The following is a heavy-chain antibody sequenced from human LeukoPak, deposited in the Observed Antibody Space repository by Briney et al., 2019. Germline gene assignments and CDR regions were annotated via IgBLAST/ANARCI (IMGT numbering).Heavy chain of an antibody. CDR2: INHSGST. D-gene: IGHD6-19*01. CDR3: ARVWRAGRNFDY. CDR1: GGSFSGCY. V-gene: IGHV4-34*01. J-gene: IGHJ4*02. Sequence: SETLSLTCAVYGGSFSGCYWSWIRQPPGKGLEWIGEINHSGSTNYNPSLKSRVTISVDTSKNQFSLKLSSVTAADTAVYYCARVWRAGRNFDYWGQGTLVTVSS.